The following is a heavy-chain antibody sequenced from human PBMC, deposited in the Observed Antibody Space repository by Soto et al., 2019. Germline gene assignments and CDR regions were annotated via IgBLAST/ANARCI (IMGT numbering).Heavy chain of an antibody. CDR3: ARDPGHDGNESYTFDS. J-gene: IGHJ4*02. CDR1: GFTLSDYA. CDR2: ISCAGTRT. V-gene: IGHV3-30-3*01. Sequence: QVQLVESGGGVVRPGRSLRLSCAASGFTLSDYAMHWVRQAPGKGLVWVAVISCAGTRTYYADSVRGRFTISNDNSKKTVYLQLNNLRTEDTAVYRCARDPGHDGNESYTFDSWGQGTLVTVSS. D-gene: IGHD3-16*01.